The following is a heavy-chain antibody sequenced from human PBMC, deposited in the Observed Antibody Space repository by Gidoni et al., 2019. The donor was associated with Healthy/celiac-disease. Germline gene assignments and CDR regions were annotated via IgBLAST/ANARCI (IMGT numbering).Heavy chain of an antibody. J-gene: IGHJ6*02. D-gene: IGHD6-13*01. CDR2: INSDGSST. V-gene: IGHV3-74*01. Sequence: EVQLVESGGGLVQPGGSLRLSCAASGFTFSSYWMHWVRQAPGKGLVWVSRINSDGSSTSYADSVKGRFTISRDNAKNTLYLQMNSLRAEDTAVYYCARDDLQQLVTNYYYYGMDVWGQGTTVTVSS. CDR3: ARDDLQQLVTNYYYYGMDV. CDR1: GFTFSSYW.